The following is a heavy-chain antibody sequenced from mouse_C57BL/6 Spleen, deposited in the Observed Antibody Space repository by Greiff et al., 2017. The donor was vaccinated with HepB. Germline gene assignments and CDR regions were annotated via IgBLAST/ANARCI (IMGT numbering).Heavy chain of an antibody. J-gene: IGHJ3*01. CDR2: IDPSDSYT. CDR3: ARGGGYGNYVAY. CDR1: GYTFTSYW. V-gene: IGHV1-50*01. D-gene: IGHD2-1*01. Sequence: QVQLQQPGAELVKPGASVKLSCKASGYTFTSYWMQWVKQRPGQGLEWIGEIDPSDSYTNYNQKFKGKATLTVDTSSSTADMQLSSLTSEDSAVYYCARGGGYGNYVAYWGQGTLVTVSA.